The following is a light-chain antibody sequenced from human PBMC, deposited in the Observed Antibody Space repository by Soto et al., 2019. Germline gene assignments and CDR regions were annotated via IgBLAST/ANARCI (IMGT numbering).Light chain of an antibody. J-gene: IGKJ1*01. CDR2: DAS. CDR3: QQYNSYGT. V-gene: IGKV1-5*01. CDR1: QSISSW. Sequence: DIQMTQSPSTLSASVGDRVTITCRASQSISSWLAWYQQKPGKAPKLLIYDASSLESGVPSRFSGSGSGTEFTLTISSLQLDDFATYYCQQYNSYGTFGQGTKVDIK.